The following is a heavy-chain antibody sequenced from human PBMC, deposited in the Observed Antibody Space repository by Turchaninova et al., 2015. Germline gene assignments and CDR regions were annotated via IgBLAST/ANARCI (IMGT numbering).Heavy chain of an antibody. CDR3: ARAIARYFDY. V-gene: IGHV4-34*01. D-gene: IGHD3-22*01. Sequence: QVQLQQWGAGLLKPSATLSLPCAVYGGSVSGNYWTWIRQPPGKGLEGIGEINHSGSTNYNPSLKSRVTISVDTSKNQFSLKLSSVTAADTAVYYCARAIARYFDYWGQGTLVTVSS. J-gene: IGHJ4*02. CDR1: GGSVSGNY. CDR2: INHSGST.